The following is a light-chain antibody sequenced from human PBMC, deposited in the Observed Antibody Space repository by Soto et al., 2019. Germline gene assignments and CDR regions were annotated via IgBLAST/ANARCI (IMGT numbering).Light chain of an antibody. CDR3: QQYNNWPYT. V-gene: IGKV3-15*01. CDR1: QSVTSN. CDR2: GAS. Sequence: EIVMTQSPATLSVSPGERATISCRASQSVTSNLAWYQQKPGQAPRLLIYGASTWATGIPARFSGSGSGTEFTLTISSLQSEDFAVYYCQQYNNWPYTFGQGTKLEIK. J-gene: IGKJ2*01.